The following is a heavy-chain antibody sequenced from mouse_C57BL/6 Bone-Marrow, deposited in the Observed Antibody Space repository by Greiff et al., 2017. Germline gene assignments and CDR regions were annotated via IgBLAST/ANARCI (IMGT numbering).Heavy chain of an antibody. Sequence: QVHVKQSGAELVKPGASVKLSCKASGYTFTSYWMHWVKQRPGQGLEWIGMIHPNSGSTNYNEKFKSKATLTVDKSSSTAYMQLSSLTSEDSAVYYCARERSGAWFAYWGQGTLVTVSA. CDR2: IHPNSGST. CDR3: ARERSGAWFAY. J-gene: IGHJ3*01. D-gene: IGHD4-1*01. V-gene: IGHV1-64*01. CDR1: GYTFTSYW.